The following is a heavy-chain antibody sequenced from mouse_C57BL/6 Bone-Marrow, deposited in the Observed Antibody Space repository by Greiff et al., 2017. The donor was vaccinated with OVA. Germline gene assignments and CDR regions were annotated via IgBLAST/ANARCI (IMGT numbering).Heavy chain of an antibody. V-gene: IGHV5-6*01. D-gene: IGHD1-1*01. CDR3: ERRGSSDVMDY. Sequence: EVQLVESGGDLVKPGGSLKLSCAASGFTFSSYGMSWVRQTPDKRLEWVATISSGGSYSYYPDSVKGRFTISRDNAKNTLYLQMSSLKAEETAKYYCERRGSSDVMDYWGQGTPVTVSA. CDR2: ISSGGSYS. J-gene: IGHJ3*01. CDR1: GFTFSSYG.